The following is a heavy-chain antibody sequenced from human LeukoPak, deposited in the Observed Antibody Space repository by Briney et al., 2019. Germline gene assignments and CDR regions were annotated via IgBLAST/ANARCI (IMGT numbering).Heavy chain of an antibody. J-gene: IGHJ3*02. CDR1: GGSISSSSFY. V-gene: IGHV4-31*03. CDR3: ARTKRITMVRGVTDAFDI. CDR2: IYCSGST. Sequence: PSETLSLTCTVSGGSISSSSFYWGWIRQPTGKGLEWIGYIYCSGSTYYNPSLKSRVTISVDTSKNQFSLKLSSVTAADTAVYYCARTKRITMVRGVTDAFDIWGQGTMVTVSS. D-gene: IGHD3-10*01.